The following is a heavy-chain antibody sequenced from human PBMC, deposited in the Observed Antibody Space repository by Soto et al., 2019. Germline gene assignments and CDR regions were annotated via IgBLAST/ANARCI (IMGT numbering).Heavy chain of an antibody. V-gene: IGHV4-34*01. Sequence: SETLSLTCAVYGGSFSGYYWSWIRQPPGKGLEWIGEINHSGSTNYNPSLKSRVTISVDTSKNQFSLKLSSVTAADTAVYYCARGITIFGVVTPPYYYYYGMDVWGQRTTVTVSS. D-gene: IGHD3-3*01. J-gene: IGHJ6*02. CDR2: INHSGST. CDR3: ARGITIFGVVTPPYYYYYGMDV. CDR1: GGSFSGYY.